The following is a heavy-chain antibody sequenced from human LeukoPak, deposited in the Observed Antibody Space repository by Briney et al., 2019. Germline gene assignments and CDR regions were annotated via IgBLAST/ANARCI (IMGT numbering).Heavy chain of an antibody. CDR1: GYTFTSYA. CDR2: INAGNGNT. J-gene: IGHJ4*02. D-gene: IGHD2-15*01. CDR3: ARASRYCSGGSCYFLPFDY. Sequence: GASVKVSCKASGYTFTSYAMHWVRQAPGQRLEWMGWINAGNGNTKYSQKFLGRVTITRDTSASTAYMELSSLRSEDTAVYYCARASRYCSGGSCYFLPFDYWGQGTLVTVSS. V-gene: IGHV1-3*01.